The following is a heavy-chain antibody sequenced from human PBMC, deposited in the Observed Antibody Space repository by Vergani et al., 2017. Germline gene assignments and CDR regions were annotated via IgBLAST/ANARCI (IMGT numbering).Heavy chain of an antibody. D-gene: IGHD3-22*01. J-gene: IGHJ4*02. Sequence: EVQLVESGGGLVQPGGSLRLSCVASGFTFSTYAMTWVRQAPGKGLEWFSTISSDGGSTYCADSVKGRFTISRDNSKNTLSLQMNSLTAEDTAIYYCAGPQGTSAYYYGGFDYWGQGILVTVSS. CDR2: ISSDGGST. CDR3: AGPQGTSAYYYGGFDY. CDR1: GFTFSTYA. V-gene: IGHV3-23*04.